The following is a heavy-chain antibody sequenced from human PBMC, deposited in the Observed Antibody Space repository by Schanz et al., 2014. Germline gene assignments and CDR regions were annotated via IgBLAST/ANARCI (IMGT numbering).Heavy chain of an antibody. Sequence: QVQLVQSGAEVKKPGASVKLSCKASNYIFTKYYIHCVRQAPGQGLEWMGLINPYDDTIDYAKKFQGRFTMTRDTSTTTVYMELSSLRSDDTAMYYCVTEKRMESGTWAKAFDIGGQGTWVTVSS. V-gene: IGHV1-46*01. J-gene: IGHJ3*02. CDR1: NYIFTKYY. D-gene: IGHD3-3*01. CDR2: INPYDDTI. CDR3: VTEKRMESGTWAKAFDI.